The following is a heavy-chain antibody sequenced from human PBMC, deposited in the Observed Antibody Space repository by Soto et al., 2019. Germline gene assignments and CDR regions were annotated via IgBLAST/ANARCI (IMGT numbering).Heavy chain of an antibody. CDR3: ARDLRIRPRRGMDV. V-gene: IGHV1-69*13. J-gene: IGHJ6*02. CDR1: GGTFSSYA. D-gene: IGHD4-17*01. Sequence: SVKVSFKASGGTFSSYAISWLRQAPGQGLEWMGGIIPIFGTANYAQKFQGRVTITADESTSTAYMELSSLRSEDTAVYYCARDLRIRPRRGMDVWGQGTTVTVSS. CDR2: IIPIFGTA.